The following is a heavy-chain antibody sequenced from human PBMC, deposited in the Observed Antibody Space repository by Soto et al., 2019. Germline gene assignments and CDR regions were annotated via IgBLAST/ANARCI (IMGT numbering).Heavy chain of an antibody. CDR1: GYTFTSYD. D-gene: IGHD2-2*01. CDR2: MNPNSGNT. J-gene: IGHJ6*03. V-gene: IGHV1-8*01. Sequence: QVQLVQSGAEVKKPGASVKVSCKASGYTFTSYDINWVRQATGQGLEWMGWMNPNSGNTGYAQKLQGRVTMTRNTSISTAYMELSSLRSEDTAVYYCAIIVVPAATRYYYYYMDVWGKGTTVTVSS. CDR3: AIIVVPAATRYYYYYMDV.